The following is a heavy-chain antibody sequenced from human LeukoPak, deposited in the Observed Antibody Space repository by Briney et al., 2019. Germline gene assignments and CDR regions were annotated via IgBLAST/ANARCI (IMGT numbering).Heavy chain of an antibody. CDR2: IIPIFGTA. CDR3: ARGSEYYDTPGDAFDI. J-gene: IGHJ3*02. CDR1: GYTFTSYY. Sequence: GASVRVSCKASGYTFTSYYMHWVRQAPGQGLEWMGGIIPIFGTANYAQKFQGRVTITADKSTSTAYMELSSLRSEDTAVYYCARGSEYYDTPGDAFDIWGQGTMVTVSS. D-gene: IGHD3-22*01. V-gene: IGHV1-69*06.